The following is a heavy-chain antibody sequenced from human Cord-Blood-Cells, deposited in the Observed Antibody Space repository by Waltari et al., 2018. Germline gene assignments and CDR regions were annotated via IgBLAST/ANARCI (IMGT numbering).Heavy chain of an antibody. CDR1: GGTFSSYA. V-gene: IGHV1-69*01. CDR2: SIPIFGTA. CDR3: ARDRWNQKQQLVWGLFDY. D-gene: IGHD6-13*01. J-gene: IGHJ4*02. Sequence: QVQLVQSGAEVKKPGSSVKVSCKASGGTFSSYAISWVRQAPGQGLEWMGGSIPIFGTANYAQKFQGRVTITADESTSTAYMELSSLRSEDTAVYYCARDRWNQKQQLVWGLFDYWGQGTLVTVSS.